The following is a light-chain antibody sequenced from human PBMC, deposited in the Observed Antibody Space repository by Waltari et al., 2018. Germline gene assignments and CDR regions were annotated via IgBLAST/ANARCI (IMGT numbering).Light chain of an antibody. V-gene: IGLV2-11*01. CDR3: SSYTSSNTQYV. Sequence: QSALTQPRSVSGSPGQSVTISCTGTDSDIGIYNYVSWYQQFPGKAPKLMIYDVTKRPSGVPDRFSGSKSVFTAALTSAVLQAEDEADFYCSSYTSSNTQYVFGTGTKVTVL. CDR2: DVT. J-gene: IGLJ1*01. CDR1: DSDIGIYNY.